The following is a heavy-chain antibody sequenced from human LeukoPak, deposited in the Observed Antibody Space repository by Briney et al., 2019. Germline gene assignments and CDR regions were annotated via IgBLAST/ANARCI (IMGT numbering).Heavy chain of an antibody. D-gene: IGHD6-25*01. Sequence: SVKVSCKASGGTFSSYAMSWVRQAPGQGLEWMGRIIPILGIANYAQKFQGRVTITADKSTSTAYMELSSLRSEDTAVYYCARSRQRLLPIWFDPWGQGTLVTVSS. CDR1: GGTFSSYA. CDR2: IIPILGIA. J-gene: IGHJ5*02. V-gene: IGHV1-69*04. CDR3: ARSRQRLLPIWFDP.